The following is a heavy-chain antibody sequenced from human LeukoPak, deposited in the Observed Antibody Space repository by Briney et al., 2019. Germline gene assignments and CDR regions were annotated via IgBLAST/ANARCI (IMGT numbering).Heavy chain of an antibody. Sequence: ASVRVSCKASGDIITSYAMDGVRQAPGQWLEWMGWINTNTGNPTYAQGFTGRFVFSLDTSVSTAYLQISSLKAEDTAVYYCARTVRDQGVNWFDPWGQGTLVTVSS. V-gene: IGHV7-4-1*02. J-gene: IGHJ5*02. CDR1: GDIITSYA. CDR3: ARTVRDQGVNWFDP. CDR2: INTNTGNP. D-gene: IGHD3-10*02.